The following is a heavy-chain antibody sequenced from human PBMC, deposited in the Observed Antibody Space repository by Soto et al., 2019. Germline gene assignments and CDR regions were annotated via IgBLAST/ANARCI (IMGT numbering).Heavy chain of an antibody. CDR2: ISYDGSNK. CDR1: GFTFSSYA. Sequence: PGWSLRLSCAASGFTFSSYAMHWVRQAPGKGLEWVAVISYDGSNKYYADSVKGRFTISRDNSKNTVYLQMNSLRAEDTAVYYCAKPYSGSPPKNFDYWGQGTLVTVSS. D-gene: IGHD1-26*01. CDR3: AKPYSGSPPKNFDY. V-gene: IGHV3-30-3*02. J-gene: IGHJ4*01.